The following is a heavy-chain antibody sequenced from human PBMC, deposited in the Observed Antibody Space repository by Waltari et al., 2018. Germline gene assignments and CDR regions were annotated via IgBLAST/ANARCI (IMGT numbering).Heavy chain of an antibody. CDR1: GGTFSSYA. J-gene: IGHJ4*02. D-gene: IGHD3-10*02. V-gene: IGHV1-69*04. Sequence: QVQLVQSGAEVKKPGSSVKVSCKASGGTFSSYAISWVRQAPGQGLEWMGGIIPILGIANYAQKFQGRVTITADESTSTAYMELSSLRSEDTAVYYCARDRVLFGSPLSYFDYWGQGTLVTVSS. CDR3: ARDRVLFGSPLSYFDY. CDR2: IIPILGIA.